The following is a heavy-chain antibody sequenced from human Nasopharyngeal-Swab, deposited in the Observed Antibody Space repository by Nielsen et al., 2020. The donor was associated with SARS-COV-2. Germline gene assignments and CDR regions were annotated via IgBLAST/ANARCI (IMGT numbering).Heavy chain of an antibody. Sequence: ASVKVSCKASGYTFTGYYMHWVRQAPGQGLEWMGRINPNSGGTNYAQKFQGRVTMTRDTSISTAYMELSRLRSDYTAVYYCARLHDLRDSSGYTVDYWGQGTLVTVSS. D-gene: IGHD3-22*01. V-gene: IGHV1-2*06. CDR3: ARLHDLRDSSGYTVDY. CDR1: GYTFTGYY. CDR2: INPNSGGT. J-gene: IGHJ4*02.